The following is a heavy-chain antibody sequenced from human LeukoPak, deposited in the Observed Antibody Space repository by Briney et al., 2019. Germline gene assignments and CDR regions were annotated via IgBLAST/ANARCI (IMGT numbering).Heavy chain of an antibody. CDR1: GGSFSGYY. CDR3: ARDFLIAAVQFDY. J-gene: IGHJ4*02. V-gene: IGHV4-34*01. CDR2: INHSGST. D-gene: IGHD6-13*01. Sequence: SETLSLTCAVYGGSFSGYYWSWIRQPPGKGLEWIGEINHSGSTNYNPSLKSRVTISVDTSKNQFSLKLSSVTAADTAVYYCARDFLIAAVQFDYWGQGTLVTVSS.